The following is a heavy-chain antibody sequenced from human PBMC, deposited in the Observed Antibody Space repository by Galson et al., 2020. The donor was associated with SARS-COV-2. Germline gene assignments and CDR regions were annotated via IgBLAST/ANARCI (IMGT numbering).Heavy chain of an antibody. CDR2: INIGGNT. J-gene: IGHJ6*03. Sequence: SETLSLTCAVYGWSLSGSSWTWIRLSPEKGLEWIGEINIGGNTNYCPSLTIRVTASIDTSKNQFSLNLMSVIAADTALYFCARGRRGVVPYPVLGLGPFYSYYYMDVWGKGTTVTVSS. V-gene: IGHV4-34*01. CDR1: GWSLSGSS. D-gene: IGHD3-10*01. CDR3: ARGRRGVVPYPVLGLGPFYSYYYMDV.